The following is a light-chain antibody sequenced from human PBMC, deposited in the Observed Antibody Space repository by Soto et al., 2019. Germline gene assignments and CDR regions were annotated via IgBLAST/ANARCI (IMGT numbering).Light chain of an antibody. CDR1: GSNVGTYS. CDR3: GVWDRSLPTNV. V-gene: IGLV1-51*01. Sequence: QAVLTQPPSVSAAPGQKVTISCSGSGSNVGTYSVSWYQHLPGTAPKLLIYDSTTRPSGIPDRFSGSKSVTSATLGITGLQTGDEAEYYCGVWDRSLPTNVFGPGTKLTGL. CDR2: DST. J-gene: IGLJ1*01.